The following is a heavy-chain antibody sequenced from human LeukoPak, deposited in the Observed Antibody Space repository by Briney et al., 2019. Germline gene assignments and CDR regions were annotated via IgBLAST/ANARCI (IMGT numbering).Heavy chain of an antibody. J-gene: IGHJ4*02. Sequence: GGSLRLSCAVSGFTFTTYWLGWVRQPPGKGLEWVANIKQDGTEKYYVDSVKGRFTISRDNAKNSLYLQMNSLRVEDTAVHYCAKVAKYYYGSETYYFFEHWGQGTPVTASS. CDR3: AKVAKYYYGSETYYFFEH. CDR2: IKQDGTEK. CDR1: GFTFTTYW. V-gene: IGHV3-7*01. D-gene: IGHD3-10*01.